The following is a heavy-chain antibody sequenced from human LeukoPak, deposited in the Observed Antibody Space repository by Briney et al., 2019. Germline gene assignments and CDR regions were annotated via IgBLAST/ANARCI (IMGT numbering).Heavy chain of an antibody. CDR2: ISYDGNSK. J-gene: IGHJ5*02. CDR1: GFTFSSYS. Sequence: GGSLRLSCAASGFTFSSYSMNWVRQAPGKGLEWVAMISYDGNSKYYVDSVKGRFTVSRDNSKNTLYLQMNSLRPEDTAVYYCAKDLYGSGWYNWFDPWGQGTLVTVSS. D-gene: IGHD6-19*01. CDR3: AKDLYGSGWYNWFDP. V-gene: IGHV3-30*18.